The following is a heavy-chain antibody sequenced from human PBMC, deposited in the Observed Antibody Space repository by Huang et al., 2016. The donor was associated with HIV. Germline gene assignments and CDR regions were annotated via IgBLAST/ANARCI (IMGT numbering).Heavy chain of an antibody. Sequence: EVQLVQSGAEVKKPGESLKISCKGSGYSFSTYWIGWVRQMPGKGLEWMGMIFHGDSDTWYSPSFQGQVTISADKSISTAYLQWSSLKASDTAMYYCASTASYSGSYRGAFDIWGQGTMVTVSS. J-gene: IGHJ3*02. CDR2: IFHGDSDT. V-gene: IGHV5-51*03. CDR3: ASTASYSGSYRGAFDI. D-gene: IGHD1-26*01. CDR1: GYSFSTYW.